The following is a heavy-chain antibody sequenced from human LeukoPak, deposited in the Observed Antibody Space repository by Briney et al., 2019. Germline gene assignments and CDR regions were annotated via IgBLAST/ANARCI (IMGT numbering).Heavy chain of an antibody. D-gene: IGHD6-13*01. V-gene: IGHV3-15*01. CDR3: RAMRGSSSQYFQH. J-gene: IGHJ1*01. Sequence: GGSLRLSCAASRFSFINSWMSWVRQAPGKGLEWVGRIKSKIDGGTTDYAAPVKGRFTISRDDSKDTLYLQMDSLKTEDTAVYYCRAMRGSSSQYFQHWGQGTLVTVSS. CDR1: RFSFINSW. CDR2: IKSKIDGGTT.